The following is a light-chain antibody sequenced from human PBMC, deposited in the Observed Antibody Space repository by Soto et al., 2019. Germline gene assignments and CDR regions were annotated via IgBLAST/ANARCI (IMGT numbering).Light chain of an antibody. CDR3: QQHQTYST. V-gene: IGKV1-5*01. CDR1: ESIRTW. CDR2: DAS. J-gene: IGKJ1*01. Sequence: DVQMTQSPSTLSASIGDRVTITCRASESIRTWLAWYQHKPGKAPKFLIYDASSLESGVPSRFSGSGSGTEFTLTISSLQPDDFATYYCQQHQTYSTFGQGTKV.